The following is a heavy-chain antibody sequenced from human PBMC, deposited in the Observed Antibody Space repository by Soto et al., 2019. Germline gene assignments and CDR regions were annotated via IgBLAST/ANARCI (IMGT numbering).Heavy chain of an antibody. CDR2: IKHDGSET. CDR3: ARDDYNWARDY. Sequence: EVQLVESGGGLVQPGGSLRLSCAASGFTFSSHWMSWVRQAPGKGLEWVANIKHDGSETYYVDSVKGRFTISRDNAKNSLYLQMHSLRAEDTAVYYCARDDYNWARDYRGQGTLVTVSS. J-gene: IGHJ4*02. D-gene: IGHD4-4*01. V-gene: IGHV3-7*01. CDR1: GFTFSSHW.